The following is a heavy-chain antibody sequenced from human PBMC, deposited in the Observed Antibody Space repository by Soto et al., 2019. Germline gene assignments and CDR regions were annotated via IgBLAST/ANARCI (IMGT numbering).Heavy chain of an antibody. CDR2: ITDSGDDT. V-gene: IGHV3-23*01. CDR1: GFTFNNYA. J-gene: IGHJ4*02. Sequence: EVQLLDSGGGLVQPGGSLRLSCAASGFTFNNYAMGWVRQAPGKGLEWVSAITDSGDDTYYIDSVKGRFTISRDNSKSTLYLQMNSLRAEDMAIYYCAKLGSSSWSPHYYFDYWGQGTLVTVSS. CDR3: AKLGSSSWSPHYYFDY. D-gene: IGHD2-2*01.